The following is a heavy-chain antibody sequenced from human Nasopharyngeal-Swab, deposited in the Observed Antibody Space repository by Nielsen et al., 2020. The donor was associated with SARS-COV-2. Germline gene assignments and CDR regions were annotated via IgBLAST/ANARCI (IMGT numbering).Heavy chain of an antibody. Sequence: ASVKVFCNASGYIFTSYYTNCVRQAPAHGLEWMGIINPSGGSTSYAQKFQGRVTTTSDTSTSKAYMEQSSLRSEDTAVYYCARVKGEIAVATDAFDIWGQGTMVTVSS. CDR2: INPSGGST. V-gene: IGHV1-46*01. J-gene: IGHJ3*02. CDR3: ARVKGEIAVATDAFDI. CDR1: GYIFTSYY. D-gene: IGHD6-19*01.